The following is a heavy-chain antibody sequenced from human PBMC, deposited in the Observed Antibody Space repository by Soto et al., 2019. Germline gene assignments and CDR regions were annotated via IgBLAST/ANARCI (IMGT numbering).Heavy chain of an antibody. V-gene: IGHV3-21*01. J-gene: IGHJ4*02. CDR3: ARDRDNYGLTSLDY. CDR2: ISSGSSYI. CDR1: GFTFSSYS. Sequence: PGGSLRLSCAASGFTFSSYSMNWVRQAPGKGLEWVSSISSGSSYIYYADSVKGRFTISRDNSKNTLYLQMNSLRAEDTAVYYCARDRDNYGLTSLDYWGQGTLVTSPQ. D-gene: IGHD4-17*01.